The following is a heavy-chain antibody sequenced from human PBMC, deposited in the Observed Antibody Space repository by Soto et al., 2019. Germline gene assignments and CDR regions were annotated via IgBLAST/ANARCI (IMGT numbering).Heavy chain of an antibody. J-gene: IGHJ5*02. CDR2: IYYFGST. V-gene: IGHV4-31*02. CDR3: ARDHPRLRFDP. Sequence: WIRQHPEKGLEWIAYIYYFGSTYYNPSLRSRVTISVDASKNQFSLKLSSVTAADTAVYYCARDHPRLRFDPWGQGTLVTVSS.